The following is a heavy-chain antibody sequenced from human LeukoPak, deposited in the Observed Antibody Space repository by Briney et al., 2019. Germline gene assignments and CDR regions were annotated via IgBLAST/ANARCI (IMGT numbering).Heavy chain of an antibody. V-gene: IGHV3-11*04. CDR1: GFTFSDYY. D-gene: IGHD5-18*01. CDR2: ISSSGSTI. Sequence: SPGGSLRLSCAASGFTFSDYYMSWIRQAPGKGLEWVSYISSSGSTIYYADSVKGRFTISRDNAKNSLYLQMNSLRAEDTAVYYCARDLADTAMVNPFDYWGQGTLVTVSS. J-gene: IGHJ4*02. CDR3: ARDLADTAMVNPFDY.